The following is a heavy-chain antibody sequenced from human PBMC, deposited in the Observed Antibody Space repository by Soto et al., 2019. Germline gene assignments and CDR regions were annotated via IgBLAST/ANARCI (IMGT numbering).Heavy chain of an antibody. D-gene: IGHD3-9*01. V-gene: IGHV4-59*01. CDR1: GGSISSYY. Sequence: SETLSLTCTVSGGSISSYYWSWIRQPPGKGLEWIGYIYYSGSTNYNPSLKSRVTISVDTSKNQFSLKLSSVTAADTAVYYCARGLTGDILTGYYISEYYYYYMDVWGKGNTVTFSS. CDR2: IYYSGST. CDR3: ARGLTGDILTGYYISEYYYYYMDV. J-gene: IGHJ6*03.